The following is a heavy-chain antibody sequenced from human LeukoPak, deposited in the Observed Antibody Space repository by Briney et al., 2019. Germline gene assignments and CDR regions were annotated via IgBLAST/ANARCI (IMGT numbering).Heavy chain of an antibody. CDR1: GGSISSYY. D-gene: IGHD1-1*01. CDR2: IYYSGST. V-gene: IGHV4-59*01. J-gene: IGHJ4*02. Sequence: SETLSLTCTVSGGSISSYYWSWIRQPPGKGLEWIGYIYYSGSTNYNPSLKSRVTISVDTSKNQFSLKLSSVTAADTAVYYCASLYNWNDSWSGLSGYFDYWGQGTLVTVSS. CDR3: ASLYNWNDSWSGLSGYFDY.